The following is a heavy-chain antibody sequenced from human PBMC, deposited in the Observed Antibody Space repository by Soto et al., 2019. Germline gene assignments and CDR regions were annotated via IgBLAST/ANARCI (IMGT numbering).Heavy chain of an antibody. Sequence: GESLKISCKGSGYSFTTYWINWVRQMPGKGLEWMGIIYPGDSDTRYSPSFQGQVTISADKSINTAYLQWRSLKASDTAVYYCGRHDCSPGSYFCMDVWGQGTTVTVSS. J-gene: IGHJ6*03. V-gene: IGHV5-51*01. CDR2: IYPGDSDT. CDR1: GYSFTTYW. CDR3: GRHDCSPGSYFCMDV. D-gene: IGHD2-21*01.